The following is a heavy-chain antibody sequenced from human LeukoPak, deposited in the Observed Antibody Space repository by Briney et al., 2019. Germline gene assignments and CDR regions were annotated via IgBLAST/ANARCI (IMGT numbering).Heavy chain of an antibody. CDR2: IWYDGSNK. CDR3: ARAGTYDSSGYEESFDAFDI. V-gene: IGHV3-33*01. J-gene: IGHJ3*02. D-gene: IGHD3-22*01. CDR1: GYTFSSYG. Sequence: GGSLRLSCAASGYTFSSYGMHWVRQAPGKGLEWVAVIWYDGSNKYYADSVKGRFTISRDNSKNTLYLQMNSLRAEDTAVYYCARAGTYDSSGYEESFDAFDIWGQGTMVTVSS.